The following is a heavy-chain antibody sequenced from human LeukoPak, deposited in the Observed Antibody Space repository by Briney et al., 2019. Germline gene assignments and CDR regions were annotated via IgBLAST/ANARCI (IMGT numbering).Heavy chain of an antibody. CDR3: ARDSDGGSYWYFDF. CDR1: GGSISSYY. CDR2: IYYSGST. V-gene: IGHV4-59*06. D-gene: IGHD3-10*01. J-gene: IGHJ4*02. Sequence: SETLSLTCTVSGGSISSYYWSWIRQPPGKGLEWIGYIYYSGSTYYNPSLKSRVIISVDTSKNHFSLRLSSVTAADTAVYYCARDSDGGSYWYFDFWGQGTLVTVSS.